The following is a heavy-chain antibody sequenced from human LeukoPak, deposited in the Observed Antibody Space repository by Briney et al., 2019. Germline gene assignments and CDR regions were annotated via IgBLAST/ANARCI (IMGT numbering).Heavy chain of an antibody. D-gene: IGHD2-15*01. V-gene: IGHV4-61*02. J-gene: IGHJ4*02. CDR1: GGSISSGSYY. Sequence: TLSLTCTVSGGSISSGSYYWSWIRQPAGKGLEWIGRIYTSGSTNYNPSLKSRVTISVDTSKNQFSLKLSSVTAADTAAYYCARVSCSGGSCSLDYWGQGTLVTVSS. CDR3: ARVSCSGGSCSLDY. CDR2: IYTSGST.